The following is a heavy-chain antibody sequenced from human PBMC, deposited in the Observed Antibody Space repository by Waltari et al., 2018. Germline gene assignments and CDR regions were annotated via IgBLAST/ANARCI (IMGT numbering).Heavy chain of an antibody. CDR3: ARPIGIVDAAFDI. Sequence: QVQLVQSGAEVKKPGSSVKVSCKASGGTFSSYAISWVRQAPGQGLEWLGGIIPILGIANYAQKFQGRVTITADESTSTAYMELSSLRSEDTAVYYCARPIGIVDAAFDIWGQGTMVTVSS. V-gene: IGHV1-69*04. CDR1: GGTFSSYA. J-gene: IGHJ3*02. D-gene: IGHD1-26*01. CDR2: IIPILGIA.